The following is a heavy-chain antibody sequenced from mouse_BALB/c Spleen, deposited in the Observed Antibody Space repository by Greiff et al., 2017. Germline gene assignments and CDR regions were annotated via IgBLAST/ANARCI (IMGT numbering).Heavy chain of an antibody. CDR2: IWAGGST. D-gene: IGHD2-1*01. CDR1: GFSLTSYG. CDR3: AREGLIYYGNYGDFFAY. J-gene: IGHJ3*01. Sequence: QVQLKESGPGLVAPSQSLSITCTVSGFSLTSYGVHWVRQPPGKGLEWLGVIWAGGSTNYNSALMSRLSISKDNSKSQVFLKMNSLQTDDTAMYYCAREGLIYYGNYGDFFAYWGQGTLVTVSA. V-gene: IGHV2-9*02.